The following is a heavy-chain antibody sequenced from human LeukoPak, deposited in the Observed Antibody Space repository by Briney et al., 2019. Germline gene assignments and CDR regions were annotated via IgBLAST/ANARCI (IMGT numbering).Heavy chain of an antibody. Sequence: PGGSLRLSCAASGFTFSSYAMHWVRQAPGKGLEYVSAISSNGGSTYYANSVKGRFTISRDNSKNTLYLQMGSLRAEDMAVYYCARGAPGSGYSIRPYFDYWGQGTLVTVSS. V-gene: IGHV3-64*01. CDR1: GFTFSSYA. D-gene: IGHD3-3*01. CDR2: ISSNGGST. CDR3: ARGAPGSGYSIRPYFDY. J-gene: IGHJ4*02.